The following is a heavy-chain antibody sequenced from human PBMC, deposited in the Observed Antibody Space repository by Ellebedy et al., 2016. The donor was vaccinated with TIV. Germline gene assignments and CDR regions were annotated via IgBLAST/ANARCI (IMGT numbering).Heavy chain of an antibody. CDR2: IWYDGSNK. J-gene: IGHJ6*02. D-gene: IGHD5-18*01. V-gene: IGHV3-33*01. CDR1: GFTFSSYG. Sequence: GGSLRLSCAASGFTFSSYGMHWVRQAPGKGLEWEAVIWYDGSNKYYADSVKGRFTISRDNSKNTLYLQMNSLRAEDTAVYYCARDLGYSYGYYGMDVWGQGTTVTVSS. CDR3: ARDLGYSYGYYGMDV.